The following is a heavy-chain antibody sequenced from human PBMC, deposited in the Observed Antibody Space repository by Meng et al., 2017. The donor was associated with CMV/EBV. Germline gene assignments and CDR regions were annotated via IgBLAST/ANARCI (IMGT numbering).Heavy chain of an antibody. Sequence: QVQLVQSGAEVKKPGSSVKVSCKASGGTFSSYAISWVRQAPGQGLEWMGGIIPIFGTANYAQKCQGRVTITADESTSTDYMELSSLRSEDTAVYYCARGGYSYGFFWFDPWGQGTLVTVSS. J-gene: IGHJ5*02. V-gene: IGHV1-69*01. CDR2: IIPIFGTA. CDR3: ARGGYSYGFFWFDP. D-gene: IGHD5-18*01. CDR1: GGTFSSYA.